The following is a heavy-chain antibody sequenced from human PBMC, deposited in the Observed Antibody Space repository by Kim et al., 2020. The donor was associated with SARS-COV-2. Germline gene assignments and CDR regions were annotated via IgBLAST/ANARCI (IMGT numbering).Heavy chain of an antibody. CDR3: ARLNARGYSYDKSYWYFDL. Sequence: SRVTISVDTSKNQFSLKLSSVTAADTAVYYCARLNARGYSYDKSYWYFDLWGRGTLVTFSS. V-gene: IGHV4-39*01. D-gene: IGHD5-18*01. J-gene: IGHJ2*01.